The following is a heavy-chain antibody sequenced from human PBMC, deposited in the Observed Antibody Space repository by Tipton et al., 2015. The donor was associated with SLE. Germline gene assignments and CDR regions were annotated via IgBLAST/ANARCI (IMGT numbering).Heavy chain of an antibody. CDR3: ARYDYDSSGYQIFEY. CDR2: IYYSGST. V-gene: IGHV4-39*07. J-gene: IGHJ4*02. Sequence: TLSLTCTVSGGSISSSNYYWGWIRQPPGKGLEWIGNIYYSGSTYYNPSFKSRVTISIDTSKTHFSLKLSSVTAADTAVYYCARYDYDSSGYQIFEYWGQGTPVTVSS. D-gene: IGHD3-22*01. CDR1: GGSISSSNYY.